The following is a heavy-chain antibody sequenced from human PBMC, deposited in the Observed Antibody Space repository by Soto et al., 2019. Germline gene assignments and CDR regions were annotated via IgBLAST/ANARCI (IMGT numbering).Heavy chain of an antibody. CDR2: INHSGST. D-gene: IGHD3-10*01. J-gene: IGHJ5*02. CDR3: ARGLGEAPWGSDQSHNWFDP. CDR1: GGSFSGYY. V-gene: IGHV4-34*01. Sequence: QVQLQQWGAGLLKPSETLSLTCAVYGGSFSGYYWSWIRQPPGKGLEWIGEINHSGSTNYNPSLKSRVTISVDTSKNQFSLKLSSVTAAAKAVYYCARGLGEAPWGSDQSHNWFDPWGQGTLVTVSS.